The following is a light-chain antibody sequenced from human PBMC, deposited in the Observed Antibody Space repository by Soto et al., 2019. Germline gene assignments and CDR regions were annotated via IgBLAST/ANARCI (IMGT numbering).Light chain of an antibody. Sequence: QSVLTQPPSASGTPGQTVTISCSGSSSNIGSNTVSWYQQLPGAAPTLLIYNDNERPSGVPDRFSGSKSGTSASLAISGLQTEDEADYYCSSYTFSTLVFATGTKVTVL. CDR2: NDN. J-gene: IGLJ1*01. CDR3: SSYTFSTLV. CDR1: SSNIGSNT. V-gene: IGLV1-44*01.